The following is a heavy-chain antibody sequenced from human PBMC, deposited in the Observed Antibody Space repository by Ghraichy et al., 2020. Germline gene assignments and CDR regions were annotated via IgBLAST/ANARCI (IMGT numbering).Heavy chain of an antibody. D-gene: IGHD6-6*01. CDR3: ARNSIAGRRGVYFDY. J-gene: IGHJ4*02. CDR1: GFTFSDFE. Sequence: GGSLRLSCAASGFTFSDFEMNWVRQAPGKGLEWVSFITGRDDTIHYADSVKGRFTISRDNAKNSLYLQMNSLRAEDTAVYYCARNSIAGRRGVYFDYWGQGVLVTVSS. CDR2: ITGRDDTI. V-gene: IGHV3-48*03.